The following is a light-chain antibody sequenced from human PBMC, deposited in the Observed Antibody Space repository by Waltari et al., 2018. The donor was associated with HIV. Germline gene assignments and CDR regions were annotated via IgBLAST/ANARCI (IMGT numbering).Light chain of an antibody. V-gene: IGLV3-1*01. CDR1: DLTDKY. J-gene: IGLJ2*01. CDR3: QVWDRGTAV. CDR2: QDT. Sequence: SYDLTQPLSVSVSPGETASITCSGDDLTDKYAHWYQQKPGQSPLLVIYQDTQRPSGIPERFSGSSSGNTAALTISGTQPMDEADYFCQVWDRGTAVFGGGTKVTVL.